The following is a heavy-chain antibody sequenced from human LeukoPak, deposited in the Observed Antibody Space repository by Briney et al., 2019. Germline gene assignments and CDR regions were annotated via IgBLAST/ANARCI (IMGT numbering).Heavy chain of an antibody. V-gene: IGHV3-30-3*01. Sequence: GGSLRLSCAASGFTVSNNYMIWVRQAPGKGLEWVAVISADGTEKYYADSVKGRFTMSRDNSKNTLYLQMNSLRTEDTAVYYCARDAPYSGGCCAFDIWGQGTMVTVSS. CDR1: GFTVSNNY. J-gene: IGHJ3*02. D-gene: IGHD6-19*01. CDR3: ARDAPYSGGCCAFDI. CDR2: ISADGTEK.